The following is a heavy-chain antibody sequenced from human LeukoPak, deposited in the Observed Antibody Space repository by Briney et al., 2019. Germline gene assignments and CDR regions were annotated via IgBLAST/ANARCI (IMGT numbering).Heavy chain of an antibody. D-gene: IGHD1-1*01. Sequence: GGSLRLSCAASGITFSRFWMSWVRQAPGKGLQWVANINQDGSEKHYVDSVKGRFTISRDNAENSLYLQMNSLRAEDTAVYYCARGVEDFDYWGQGTLSPSPQ. J-gene: IGHJ4*02. CDR3: ARGVEDFDY. CDR2: INQDGSEK. V-gene: IGHV3-7*03. CDR1: GITFSRFW.